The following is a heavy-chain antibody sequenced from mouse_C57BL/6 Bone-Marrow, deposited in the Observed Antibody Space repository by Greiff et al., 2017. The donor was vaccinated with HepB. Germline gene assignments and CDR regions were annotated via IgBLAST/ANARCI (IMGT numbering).Heavy chain of an antibody. CDR1: GYTFTSYW. CDR2: IHPNSGST. D-gene: IGHD4-1*01. CDR3: ARGGLGPYFDY. V-gene: IGHV1-64*01. Sequence: QVQPQQPGAELVKPGASVKLSCKASGYTFTSYWMHWVKQRPGQGLEWIGMIHPNSGSTNYNEKFKSKATLTVDKSSSTAYMQLSSLTSEDSAVYYCARGGLGPYFDYWGQGTTLTVSS. J-gene: IGHJ2*01.